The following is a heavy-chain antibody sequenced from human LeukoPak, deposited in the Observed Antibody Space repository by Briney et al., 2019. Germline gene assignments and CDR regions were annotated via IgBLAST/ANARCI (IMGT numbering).Heavy chain of an antibody. CDR3: ARGVEPLAANSFTS. CDR1: GFTVITND. D-gene: IGHD1-14*01. Sequence: PGGSLRLSCAVSGFTVITNDMTCVRQAPGKGLEWVSVLYSDGNTKYADSVQGRFTISRDNSKNTLYLEMNSLSPDDTAVYYYARGVEPLAANSFTSGGQGTLVTVSS. V-gene: IGHV3-53*01. J-gene: IGHJ4*02. CDR2: LYSDGNT.